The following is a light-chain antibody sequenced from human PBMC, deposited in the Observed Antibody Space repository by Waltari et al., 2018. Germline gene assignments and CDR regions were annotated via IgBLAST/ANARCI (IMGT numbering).Light chain of an antibody. Sequence: DIVMTQSPLSLPVTPGEPASISCRSSQSLLHSHGYNYFDWYVQKPGQSPQLLIYMGSTRASGVPDRFSGSGSGTDFTLRISRVEAEDVGVYYCMQALQTPWTFGQGTKVEIK. J-gene: IGKJ1*01. CDR2: MGS. CDR1: QSLLHSHGYNY. CDR3: MQALQTPWT. V-gene: IGKV2-28*01.